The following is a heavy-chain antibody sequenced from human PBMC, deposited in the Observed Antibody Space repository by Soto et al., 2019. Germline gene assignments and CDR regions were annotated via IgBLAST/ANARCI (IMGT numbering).Heavy chain of an antibody. CDR2: ISNSGSFT. D-gene: IGHD6-13*01. J-gene: IGHJ4*02. Sequence: PGGSLRLSCAASGFTFSYYYMSWIRQAPGKGLEWVSCISNSGSFTNYADSVKGRFTISRDNAKNSLYLQMNSLRAEDTAVFYCARDISSWAVLDYWGQGTLVTVSS. V-gene: IGHV3-11*06. CDR3: ARDISSWAVLDY. CDR1: GFTFSYYY.